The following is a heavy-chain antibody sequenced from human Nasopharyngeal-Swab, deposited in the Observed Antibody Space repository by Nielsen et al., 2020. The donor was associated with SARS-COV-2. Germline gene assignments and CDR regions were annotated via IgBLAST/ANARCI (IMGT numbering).Heavy chain of an antibody. CDR1: GGSISSYY. Sequence: GSLRLSCTVSGGSISSYYWSWIRQPPGKGLEWIGYIYYSGSTNYNPSLKSRVTISVDTSKNQFSLKLSSVTAADTAVYYCARHKDDYGDSYYYYGMDVWGQGTTVTVSS. CDR2: IYYSGST. V-gene: IGHV4-59*13. CDR3: ARHKDDYGDSYYYYGMDV. D-gene: IGHD4-17*01. J-gene: IGHJ6*02.